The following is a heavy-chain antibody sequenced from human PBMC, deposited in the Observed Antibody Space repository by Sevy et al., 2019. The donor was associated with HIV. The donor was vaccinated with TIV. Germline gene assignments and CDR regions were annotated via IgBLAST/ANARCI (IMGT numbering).Heavy chain of an antibody. Sequence: SGPTLVNPTQTLTLTCTFSGVSLSTSGVGVGWIRQPPGKALEWLALIFWDDDKRYSPSLKTRLTITRDTSKNQVVLTMTNMDPVDTATYYCAHSRRMMYPNYSSYFDSWGQGTLVTVSS. V-gene: IGHV2-5*02. J-gene: IGHJ4*02. CDR3: AHSRRMMYPNYSSYFDS. CDR1: GVSLSTSGVG. D-gene: IGHD2-8*01. CDR2: IFWDDDK.